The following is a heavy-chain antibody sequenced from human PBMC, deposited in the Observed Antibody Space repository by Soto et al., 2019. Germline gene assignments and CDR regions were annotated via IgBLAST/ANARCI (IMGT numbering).Heavy chain of an antibody. Sequence: GESLKISCKGSGYSFTSYWISWVRQMPGKGLEWMGRIDPSDSYTNYSPSFHGHVTISADKSISTAYLQWSSLKASDTAMYYCARCNLSPPLWFGELLYPPCGMDVWGQGTTVTLSS. CDR2: IDPSDSYT. V-gene: IGHV5-10-1*01. D-gene: IGHD3-10*01. J-gene: IGHJ6*02. CDR1: GYSFTSYW. CDR3: ARCNLSPPLWFGELLYPPCGMDV.